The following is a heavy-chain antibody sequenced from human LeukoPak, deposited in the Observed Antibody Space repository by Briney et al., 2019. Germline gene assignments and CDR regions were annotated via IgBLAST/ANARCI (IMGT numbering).Heavy chain of an antibody. CDR3: ASGHCSSTSCYKGFHYYYYYGMDV. CDR1: GCTFSSYA. D-gene: IGHD2-2*02. J-gene: IGHJ6*02. V-gene: IGHV1-69*04. Sequence: SVKVSCKASGCTFSSYAISWVRQAPGQGLEWMGRIIPILGIANYAQKFQGRVTITADKSTSTAYMELSSLRSEDTAVYYCASGHCSSTSCYKGFHYYYYYGMDVWGQGTTVTVSS. CDR2: IIPILGIA.